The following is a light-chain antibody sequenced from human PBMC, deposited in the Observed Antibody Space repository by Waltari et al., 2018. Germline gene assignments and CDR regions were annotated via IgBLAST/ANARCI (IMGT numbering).Light chain of an antibody. CDR2: SVY. CDR3: QQSYSTPYT. J-gene: IGKJ2*01. CDR1: QSISPY. V-gene: IGKV1-39*01. Sequence: DIQMTQSPSSLSASVGDRVTITCRASQSISPYLNWYQQKPGKAPKLLIYSVYSLQSGVPSSFSGSVSGTDFNLTISRLQPEDFATYYWQQSYSTPYTFGQGTKLEIK.